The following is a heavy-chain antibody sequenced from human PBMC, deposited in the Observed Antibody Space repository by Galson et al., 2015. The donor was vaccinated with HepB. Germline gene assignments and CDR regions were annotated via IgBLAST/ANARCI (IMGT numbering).Heavy chain of an antibody. CDR2: IYYSGNT. D-gene: IGHD5-24*01. CDR3: ARYLRDAYLAY. Sequence: SETLSLTCTVSGVSVSVGSYYWSWIRQPPGKGLEWIGYIYYSGNTNYNPSLKSRVTISVDTSKNQFSLRLRSVTAADTAVYYCARYLRDAYLAYWGQGTLVTVSS. CDR1: GVSVSVGSYY. J-gene: IGHJ4*02. V-gene: IGHV4-61*01.